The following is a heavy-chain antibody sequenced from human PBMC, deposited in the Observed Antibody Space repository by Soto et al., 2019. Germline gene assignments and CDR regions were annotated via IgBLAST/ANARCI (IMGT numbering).Heavy chain of an antibody. CDR2: IYYSGST. CDR3: ARLIHSSGWTRYYYYYGMDV. CDR1: GGSISSSSYY. J-gene: IGHJ6*02. D-gene: IGHD6-19*01. Sequence: PSETLSLTCTVSGGSISSSSYYWGWIRQPPGKGLEWIGSIYYSGSTYYNPSLKSRVTISVDTSKNQFSLKLSSVTAAETAVYYCARLIHSSGWTRYYYYYGMDVWGQGTTVTVSS. V-gene: IGHV4-39*01.